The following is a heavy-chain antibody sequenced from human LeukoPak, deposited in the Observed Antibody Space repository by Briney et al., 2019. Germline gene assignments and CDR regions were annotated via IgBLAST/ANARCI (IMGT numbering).Heavy chain of an antibody. CDR3: AREGRYDILTGYQPDY. V-gene: IGHV3-66*01. CDR1: GFTVSSNY. J-gene: IGHJ4*02. D-gene: IGHD3-9*01. CDR2: IYSGGST. Sequence: GGSLRLSCAASGFTVSSNYMSWVRQAPGKGLEWVSVIYSGGSTYYADSVKGRFTISRDNSKNTLYLQMNSLRAEDTAVYYCAREGRYDILTGYQPDYWGQGTLVTVSS.